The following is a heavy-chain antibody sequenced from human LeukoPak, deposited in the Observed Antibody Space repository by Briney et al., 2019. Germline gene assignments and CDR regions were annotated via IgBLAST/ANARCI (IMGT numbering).Heavy chain of an antibody. D-gene: IGHD2-2*01. J-gene: IGHJ4*02. V-gene: IGHV3-23*01. CDR1: GFSFSSYA. Sequence: GGSLRLSCAASGFSFSSYAMSWVRQAPGKGLEWVSAISSSGYTTYYADSVKGRFTISKDNAKNTVYLQMNNLRAEDTAVYYCVSFYETYWGRGTLVTVSS. CDR3: VSFYETY. CDR2: ISSSGYTT.